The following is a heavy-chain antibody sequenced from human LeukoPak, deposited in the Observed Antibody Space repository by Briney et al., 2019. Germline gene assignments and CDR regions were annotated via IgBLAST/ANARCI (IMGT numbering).Heavy chain of an antibody. CDR2: ISGSGSSGVTI. D-gene: IGHD2-2*01. CDR3: ARRYCSTISCLFDY. V-gene: IGHV3-48*03. Sequence: PGGSLRLSCAASGFTFSTYEMNWVRQAPGKGLEWVSYISGSGSSGVTIYYADSVKGRFTISRDNAKNSLYLQMNSLRAEDSAVYYCARRYCSTISCLFDYWGQGTLVTVSS. CDR1: GFTFSTYE. J-gene: IGHJ4*02.